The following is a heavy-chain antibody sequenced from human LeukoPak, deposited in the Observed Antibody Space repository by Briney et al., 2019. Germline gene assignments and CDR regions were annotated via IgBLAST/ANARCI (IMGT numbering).Heavy chain of an antibody. CDR1: GGSISSSSYY. J-gene: IGHJ4*02. Sequence: SETLSLTCTVSGGSISSSSYYWGWIRQPPGKGLEWIGSIYYSGSTYYNPSLKSRVTISVDTSKNQFSLKLSSVTAADTAVYYCARRSGDFWSGYYPFDYWGQGTLVTVSS. CDR3: ARRSGDFWSGYYPFDY. CDR2: IYYSGST. D-gene: IGHD3-3*01. V-gene: IGHV4-39*01.